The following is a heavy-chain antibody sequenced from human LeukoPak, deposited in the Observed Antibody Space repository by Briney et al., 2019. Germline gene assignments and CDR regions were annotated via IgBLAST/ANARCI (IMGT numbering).Heavy chain of an antibody. CDR1: GFTFSSYG. D-gene: IGHD6-6*01. V-gene: IGHV3-30*02. J-gene: IGHJ4*02. Sequence: GGSLRLSCAASGFTFSSYGMHWVRQAPGKGLEWVAFIRYDGSNKYYADSVKGRFTISRDNSKNTLYLQMNSLRAEDTAVYYCAKAQINIAARRGGFDYWGQGTLVTVSS. CDR2: IRYDGSNK. CDR3: AKAQINIAARRGGFDY.